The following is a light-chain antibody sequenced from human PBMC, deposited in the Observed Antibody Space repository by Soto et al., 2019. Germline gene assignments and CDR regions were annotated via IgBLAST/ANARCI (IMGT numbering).Light chain of an antibody. CDR1: QSISRW. V-gene: IGKV1-5*01. Sequence: DMEMSQAASTLCASGGDRVTITCLASQSISRWLAWHQQKPGKAPNLLIYDASSLQSGVSSRFSGNGSETEFTLTISSLQPDDFATYYCQQYKSHSGTFGQGTKVDIK. CDR2: DAS. J-gene: IGKJ1*01. CDR3: QQYKSHSGT.